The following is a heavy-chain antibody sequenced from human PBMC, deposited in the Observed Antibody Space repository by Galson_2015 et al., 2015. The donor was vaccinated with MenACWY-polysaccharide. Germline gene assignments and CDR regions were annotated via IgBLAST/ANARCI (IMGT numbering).Heavy chain of an antibody. CDR2: IQYDGSKI. D-gene: IGHD2-15*01. CDR1: GSRFSHSG. Sequence: SLRLSCAASGSRFSHSGMHWVRQAPGKGLEWVAVIQYDGSKIVYADSVKGRFTISGDNSKNTLFLEMNSLGAEDTAVYYCAREGSRIVFHAFDTWGQGTMVTVSS. CDR3: AREGSRIVFHAFDT. V-gene: IGHV3-33*01. J-gene: IGHJ3*02.